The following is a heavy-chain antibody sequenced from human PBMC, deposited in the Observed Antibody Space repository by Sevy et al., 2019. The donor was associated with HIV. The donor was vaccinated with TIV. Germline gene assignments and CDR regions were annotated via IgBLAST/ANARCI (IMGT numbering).Heavy chain of an antibody. CDR2: IKEDGSEK. V-gene: IGHV3-7*01. Sequence: GGSLRLSCAASGFTFSKYWMSWVRQAPGKGLEWVANIKEDGSEKHYVDSVKGRFTMSRDNVKNSLYLQMNSLRVEDTAVYYCARGDYYESSGNYIDAFDIWGQGTMVTVSS. CDR1: GFTFSKYW. J-gene: IGHJ3*02. CDR3: ARGDYYESSGNYIDAFDI. D-gene: IGHD3-22*01.